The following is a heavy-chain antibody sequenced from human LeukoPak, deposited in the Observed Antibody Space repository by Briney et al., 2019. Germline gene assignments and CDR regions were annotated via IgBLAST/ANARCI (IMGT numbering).Heavy chain of an antibody. CDR2: MNPNSGNT. V-gene: IGHV1-8*01. D-gene: IGHD6-6*01. CDR1: GSTFTSYD. Sequence: GASVKLSCKASGSTFTSYDINWVRQATGQGLEWMGWMNPNSGNTGYAQKFQGRVTMTRNTSISTAYMELSSLRSEDTAVYYCARVKAARPSHRYYYYYMDVWGKGTTVTVSS. CDR3: ARVKAARPSHRYYYYYMDV. J-gene: IGHJ6*03.